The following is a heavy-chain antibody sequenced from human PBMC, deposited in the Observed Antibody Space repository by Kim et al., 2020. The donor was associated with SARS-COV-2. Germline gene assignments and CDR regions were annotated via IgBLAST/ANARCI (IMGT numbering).Heavy chain of an antibody. CDR2: ISGSGGKT. D-gene: IGHD6-19*01. CDR3: AKGGRLEVAGTILDY. CDR1: GFTFSNFA. Sequence: GGSLRLSCGASGFTFSNFAMTWVRQAPGKGLEWVSGISGSGGKTYYAASVKGRFTISRDNSKNTLYLQMNSLRAEDRAVYYCAKGGRLEVAGTILDYWGQGPLVTVS. V-gene: IGHV3-23*01. J-gene: IGHJ4*02.